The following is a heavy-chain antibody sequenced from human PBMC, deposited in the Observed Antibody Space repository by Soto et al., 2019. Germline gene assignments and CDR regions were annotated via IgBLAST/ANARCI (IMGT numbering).Heavy chain of an antibody. CDR3: ARASRVVVALDN. V-gene: IGHV3-72*01. J-gene: IGHJ4*02. D-gene: IGHD5-12*01. CDR1: GFTFSDHY. CDR2: SRTKANSYNT. Sequence: EVQLVESGGGLVQPGGSLRLSCAASGFTFSDHYMDWVRQAPGKGLEWVGRSRTKANSYNTEYAASVTGRFTISRDDSKNALYLQMNSLKTEDTAVYYCARASRVVVALDNWGQGTLVTVSS.